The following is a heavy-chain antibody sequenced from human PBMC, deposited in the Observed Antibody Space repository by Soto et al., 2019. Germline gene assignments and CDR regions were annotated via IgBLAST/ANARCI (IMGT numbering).Heavy chain of an antibody. D-gene: IGHD4-17*01. CDR2: INSDGSST. CDR1: GFTFSSYW. V-gene: IGHV3-74*01. Sequence: GGSLRLSCAASGFTFSSYWMHWVRQAPGKGLVWVSRINSDGSSTSYADSVKGRFTISRDNAKNTLYLQMNSLRAEDTAVYYCARESITVTEYYYYYYMDVWGKGTTVTVSS. J-gene: IGHJ6*03. CDR3: ARESITVTEYYYYYYMDV.